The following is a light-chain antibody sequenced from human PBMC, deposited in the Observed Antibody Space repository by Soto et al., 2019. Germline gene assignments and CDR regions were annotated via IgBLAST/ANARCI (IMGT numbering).Light chain of an antibody. CDR2: DAS. Sequence: EIVLTQSPATLSLSPGDRATLSCRASQGVGGYLAWFQQKPGQAPRLLIYDASIRATGIPARFSGSESGTVYTLTINSLEPEDFAVYYCQQYKDWSPLTFGGGTTVDIK. CDR1: QGVGGY. J-gene: IGKJ4*01. CDR3: QQYKDWSPLT. V-gene: IGKV3-11*01.